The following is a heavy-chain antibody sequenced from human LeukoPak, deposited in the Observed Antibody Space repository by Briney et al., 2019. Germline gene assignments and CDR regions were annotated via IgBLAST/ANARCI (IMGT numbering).Heavy chain of an antibody. CDR1: GFIFSNYA. CDR3: ARDRSSGWYDFGY. D-gene: IGHD6-19*01. J-gene: IGHJ4*02. CDR2: ISSNGGST. V-gene: IGHV3-64*01. Sequence: GGSLRLSCAASGFIFSNYAMHWVRQAPGKGLEYVSAISSNGGSTYYTNSVKGRFTISRDNSKNTLYLQMGGLRAEDMAVYYCARDRSSGWYDFGYWGQGTLVTVSS.